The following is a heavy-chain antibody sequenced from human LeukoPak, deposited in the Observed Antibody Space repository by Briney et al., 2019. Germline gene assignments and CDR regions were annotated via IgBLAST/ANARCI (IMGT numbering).Heavy chain of an antibody. Sequence: PGGSLRLSCAASGFTFTNYWMHWVRQAPGMGLVWVSRLPPGELGIIYADSVKGRFTVSRDNAKNTVYLQMNNLRVDDTAMYYCATLVPGPFDYWGQGTLVTVSS. J-gene: IGHJ4*02. CDR3: ATLVPGPFDY. CDR1: GFTFTNYW. D-gene: IGHD6-6*01. V-gene: IGHV3-74*01. CDR2: LPPGELGI.